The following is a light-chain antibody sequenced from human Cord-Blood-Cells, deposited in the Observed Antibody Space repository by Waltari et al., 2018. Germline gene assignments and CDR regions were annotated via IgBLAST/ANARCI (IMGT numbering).Light chain of an antibody. CDR3: SSYTSSSTLYV. Sequence: QSALTQPPSVSGSPGQSVTISCTGNSSDVRSYHRVSWYQQPPGTAPKLMIYEVSNRPSGFPDRFSGSKSGNTASLTISGLQAEDEADYYCSSYTSSSTLYVFGTGTKVTVL. CDR2: EVS. V-gene: IGLV2-18*02. J-gene: IGLJ1*01. CDR1: SSDVRSYHR.